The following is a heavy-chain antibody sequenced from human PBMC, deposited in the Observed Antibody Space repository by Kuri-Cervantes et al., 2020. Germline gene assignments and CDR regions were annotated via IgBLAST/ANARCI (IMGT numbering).Heavy chain of an antibody. J-gene: IGHJ4*02. CDR2: INPSGGST. CDR1: GYTFTSYY. V-gene: IGHV1-46*01. CDR3: ARDRRYYYDSSGY. D-gene: IGHD3-22*01. Sequence: ASVKVSCKASGYTFTSYYMHWVRQAPGQGLEWMGIINPSGGSTSYAQKFQGRVTITADESTSTAYMELSSLRSEDTAVYYCARDRRYYYDSSGYWGQGTLVTVSS.